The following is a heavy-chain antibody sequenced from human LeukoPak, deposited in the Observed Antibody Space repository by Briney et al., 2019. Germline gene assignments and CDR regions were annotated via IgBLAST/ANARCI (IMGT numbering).Heavy chain of an antibody. D-gene: IGHD3-22*01. CDR3: ARPDYDSSGPNDY. CDR2: ISGSGGST. CDR1: GFTFSSYG. J-gene: IGHJ4*02. Sequence: GGTLRLSCAASGFTFSSYGMSWVRQAPGKGLEWVSAISGSGGSTYYADSVKGRFTISRDNSKNTLYLQMNSLRAEDTAVYYCARPDYDSSGPNDYWGQGTLVTVSS. V-gene: IGHV3-23*01.